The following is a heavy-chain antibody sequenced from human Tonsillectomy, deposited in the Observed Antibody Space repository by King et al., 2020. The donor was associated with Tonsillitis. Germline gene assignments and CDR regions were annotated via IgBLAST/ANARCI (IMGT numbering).Heavy chain of an antibody. CDR3: ARVVQTSCISWYYFDY. J-gene: IGHJ4*02. CDR1: GGSISNYY. Sequence: QLQESGPGRVKASETLSITCSVSGGSISNYYWSWIRQPPGKGLEWSGYIYYSGTTNYNPYLKSRVTISLDTSKNQFSLKVSSVTAADAAVYYCARVVQTSCISWYYFDYWGQGTLVTVSS. D-gene: IGHD6-13*01. CDR2: IYYSGTT. V-gene: IGHV4-59*01.